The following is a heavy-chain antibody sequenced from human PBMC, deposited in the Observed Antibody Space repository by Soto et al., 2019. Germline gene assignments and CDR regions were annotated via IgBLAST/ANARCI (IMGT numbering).Heavy chain of an antibody. CDR1: GYTFTGYY. Sequence: ASVKVSCKASGYTFTGYYMHWVRQAPGQGLEWMGWINPNSGGTYYVQKFQGCVTMTRDTSISTAYMELSRLRSDDTAVYYCARDFSRTQSDVLTGYRIYYYYGMDVWGQGT. J-gene: IGHJ6*02. CDR3: ARDFSRTQSDVLTGYRIYYYYGMDV. V-gene: IGHV1-2*04. CDR2: INPNSGGT. D-gene: IGHD3-9*01.